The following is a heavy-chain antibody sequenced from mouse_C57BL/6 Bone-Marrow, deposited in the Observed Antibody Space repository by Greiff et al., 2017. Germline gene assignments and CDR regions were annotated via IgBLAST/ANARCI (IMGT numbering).Heavy chain of an antibody. CDR3: ARRNTTVVASWYFDV. CDR2: LSSGGSYT. CDR1: GFTFSSFG. Sequence: EVKLVESGGDLVKPGGSLKLSCAASGFTFSSFGMSWVRQTPDKRLEWVATLSSGGSYTYYPDSVKGRFTISRDNAKNTLYLQMSSLKSEDTAMYYCARRNTTVVASWYFDVWGTGTTVTVSS. V-gene: IGHV5-6*02. D-gene: IGHD1-1*01. J-gene: IGHJ1*03.